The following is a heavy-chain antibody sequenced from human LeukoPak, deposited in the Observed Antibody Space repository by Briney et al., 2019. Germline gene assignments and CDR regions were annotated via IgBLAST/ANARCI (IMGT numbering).Heavy chain of an antibody. V-gene: IGHV3-21*01. CDR2: ISSSSYI. Sequence: SGGSLRLSCAASGFTFSSYSMNWVRQAPGKGLEWVSSISSSSYIYYADSVKGRFTISRDNAKNSLYLQMNSLRAEDTAVYYCAREGDFWSGYYWYFDYWGQGTLVTVSS. J-gene: IGHJ4*02. CDR3: AREGDFWSGYYWYFDY. D-gene: IGHD3-3*01. CDR1: GFTFSSYS.